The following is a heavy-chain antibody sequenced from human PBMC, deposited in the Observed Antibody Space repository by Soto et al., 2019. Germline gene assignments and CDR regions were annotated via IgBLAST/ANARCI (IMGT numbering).Heavy chain of an antibody. D-gene: IGHD5-12*01. V-gene: IGHV4-4*02. Sequence: KSSETLSLTCAVSSGSISSNNWWSWVRQSPGKGLEWIGEIYHSGSINYNPSLKSRVTISVDKSKNQFSLKLSSVTAADTAVYYCARDSSGYSFIDNWGQGTLVTVSS. CDR2: IYHSGSI. J-gene: IGHJ4*02. CDR3: ARDSSGYSFIDN. CDR1: SGSISSNNW.